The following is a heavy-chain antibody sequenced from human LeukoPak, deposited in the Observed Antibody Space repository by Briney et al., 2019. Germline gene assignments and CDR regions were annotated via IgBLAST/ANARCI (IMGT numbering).Heavy chain of an antibody. CDR2: IYYSGST. Sequence: SETLSLTCTVSGGSISSYYWSWIRQPPGKGLEWIGYIYYSGSTNYNPSLKSRVTISVDTSKNRFSLKLSSVTAADTAVYYCARAFNWNYPLYYYYGMDVWGQGTTVTVSS. CDR3: ARAFNWNYPLYYYYGMDV. D-gene: IGHD1-7*01. V-gene: IGHV4-59*01. J-gene: IGHJ6*02. CDR1: GGSISSYY.